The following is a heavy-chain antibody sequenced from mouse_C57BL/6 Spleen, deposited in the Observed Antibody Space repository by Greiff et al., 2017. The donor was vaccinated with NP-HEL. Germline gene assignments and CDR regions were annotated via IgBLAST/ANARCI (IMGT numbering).Heavy chain of an antibody. CDR3: ARGGGLRPVFAY. J-gene: IGHJ3*01. D-gene: IGHD2-4*01. Sequence: VQLQQPGAELVKPGASVKMSCKASGYTFTSYWITWVKQRPGQGLEWIGDIYPGSGSTNYNEKFKSKATLTVDTSSSTAYMQHSSLTSEDSAVYYCARGGGLRPVFAYWGQGTLVTVSA. CDR2: IYPGSGST. CDR1: GYTFTSYW. V-gene: IGHV1-55*01.